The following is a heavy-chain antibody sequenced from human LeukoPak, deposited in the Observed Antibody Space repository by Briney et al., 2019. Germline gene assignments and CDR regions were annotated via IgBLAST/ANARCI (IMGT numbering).Heavy chain of an antibody. V-gene: IGHV3-21*01. Sequence: GGSLRLSCAASGFTFSSYSMNWVRQAPGKGLEWVSSISSSSSYIYYADSVKGRFTTSRDNAKNSLYLQMNSLRAEDTAVYYCARDIAVAGTSGAFDIWGQGTMVTVSS. D-gene: IGHD6-19*01. J-gene: IGHJ3*02. CDR1: GFTFSSYS. CDR2: ISSSSSYI. CDR3: ARDIAVAGTSGAFDI.